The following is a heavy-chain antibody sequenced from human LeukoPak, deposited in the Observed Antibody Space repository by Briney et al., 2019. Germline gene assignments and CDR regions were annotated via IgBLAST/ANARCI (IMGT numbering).Heavy chain of an antibody. J-gene: IGHJ3*02. CDR2: TYYRSKWFY. CDR3: AREGPGRDAFDI. V-gene: IGHV6-1*01. Sequence: SQTLSLTRAISGDSVSTISAAGNWVRQSPSRGLEWLGRTYYRSKWFYDYAVSVKSRLTLSPDTSKNQVSLQMHSVTPEDTAVYYCAREGPGRDAFDIWGQGTMVTVYS. D-gene: IGHD2-8*02. CDR1: GDSVSTISAA.